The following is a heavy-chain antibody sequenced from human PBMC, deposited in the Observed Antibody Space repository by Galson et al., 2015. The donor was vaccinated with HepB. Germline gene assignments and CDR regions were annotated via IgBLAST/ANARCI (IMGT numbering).Heavy chain of an antibody. V-gene: IGHV3-7*01. CDR2: INQDGSEM. Sequence: SLRLSCATSGFTFRGYWMDWVRQAPGKGLEWVANINQDGSEMYYVDSVKGRFTVSRDNAKNSLYPQMHSLRVEDTAVYYCARPYYVDGRSPFRGYWGQGTLVTVSS. CDR1: GFTFRGYW. J-gene: IGHJ4*02. CDR3: ARPYYVDGRSPFRGY. D-gene: IGHD2/OR15-2a*01.